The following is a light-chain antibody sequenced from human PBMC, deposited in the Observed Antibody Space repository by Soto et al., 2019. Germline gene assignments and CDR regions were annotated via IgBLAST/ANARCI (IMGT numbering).Light chain of an antibody. CDR1: SGDIGSYNR. V-gene: IGLV2-8*01. CDR3: SSYTGSTNLVV. J-gene: IGLJ2*01. CDR2: EVT. Sequence: QSALTQPASVSGSPGQSITISCTGTSGDIGSYNRVSWYQQHPGKAPKLIIYEVTDRPSGVPDRFSGSKSDSTASLTVSGLQAEDEAVYYCSSYTGSTNLVVFGGGTKLTVL.